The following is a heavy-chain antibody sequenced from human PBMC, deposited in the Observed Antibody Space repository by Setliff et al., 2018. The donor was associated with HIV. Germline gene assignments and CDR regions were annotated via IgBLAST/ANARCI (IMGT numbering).Heavy chain of an antibody. CDR3: AREGLAVAGLNWFDP. J-gene: IGHJ5*02. Sequence: PSETLSLTCTVSGGSISSYYWTWIRQPPGKGLEWIGYIYYSGSTNYNPSLKSRVTISVDTSKNQFSLKLSSVTAADTAVYYCAREGLAVAGLNWFDPWGQGTLVTV. V-gene: IGHV4-59*01. D-gene: IGHD6-19*01. CDR1: GGSISSYY. CDR2: IYYSGST.